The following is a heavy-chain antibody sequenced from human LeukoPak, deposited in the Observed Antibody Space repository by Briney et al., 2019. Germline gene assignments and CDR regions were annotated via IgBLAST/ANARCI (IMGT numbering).Heavy chain of an antibody. CDR3: AKPYYYDSSGYFAFDY. V-gene: IGHV4-34*01. D-gene: IGHD3-22*01. CDR2: INHSGST. CDR1: GGSFSGYY. Sequence: SETLSLTCAVYGGSFSGYYWSWIRQPPGKGLEWIGEINHSGSTNYNPSLKSRVTISVDTSKNQFSPKLSSVTAADTAVYYCAKPYYYDSSGYFAFDYWGQGTLVTVSS. J-gene: IGHJ4*02.